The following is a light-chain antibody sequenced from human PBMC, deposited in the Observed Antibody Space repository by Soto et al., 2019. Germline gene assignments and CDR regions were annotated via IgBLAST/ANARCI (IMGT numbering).Light chain of an antibody. J-gene: IGLJ1*01. V-gene: IGLV1-47*01. CDR2: RNN. CDR3: AAWDDSLSGYV. CDR1: SSNIGSNY. Sequence: QSVLTQPPSASGTPGQRVTISCSGSSSNIGSNYVYWYQQLPGTAPKLLIYRNNQRPSGVPDRFSGSKSCTSASLAISGLRSEDEDDYYCAAWDDSLSGYVFGTGTKLTVL.